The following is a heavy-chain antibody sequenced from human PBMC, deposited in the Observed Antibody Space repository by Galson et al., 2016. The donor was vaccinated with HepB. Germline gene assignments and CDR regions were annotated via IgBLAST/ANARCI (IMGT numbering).Heavy chain of an antibody. CDR3: AKDRGYFGSALDY. J-gene: IGHJ4*02. CDR2: ISANGHVT. D-gene: IGHD2/OR15-2a*01. CDR1: GGSFDRYT. V-gene: IGHV3-23*01. Sequence: SLRLSCAASGGSFDRYTMNWVRQAPGKGLEWVSGISANGHVTHYADSVKGRFTISRDNSENTLYLQMNRLRAEDTALYYCAKDRGYFGSALDYWGQGTLVTVSS.